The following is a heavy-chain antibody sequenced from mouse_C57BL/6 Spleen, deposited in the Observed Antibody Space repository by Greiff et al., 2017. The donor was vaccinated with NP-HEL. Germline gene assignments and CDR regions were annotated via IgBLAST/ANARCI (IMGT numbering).Heavy chain of an antibody. D-gene: IGHD1-1*01. Sequence: VQLQQSGPELVKPGASVKISCKASGYAFSSSWMNWVKQRPGKGLEWIGRIYPGDGDTNYNGKFKGKATLTADKSSSTAYMQLSSLTSEDSAVYFCAATVDHYFDYWGKGTTLTVSS. CDR2: IYPGDGDT. J-gene: IGHJ2*01. CDR3: AATVDHYFDY. CDR1: GYAFSSSW. V-gene: IGHV1-82*01.